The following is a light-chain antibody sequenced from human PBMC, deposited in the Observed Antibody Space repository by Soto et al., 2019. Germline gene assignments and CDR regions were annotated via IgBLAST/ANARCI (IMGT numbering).Light chain of an antibody. CDR3: QQRSNWPRT. CDR1: QSVSSSY. Sequence: EIVLTQSPGTLSLSPGERATLSCRASQSVSSSYLAWYQQKPGQAPRPLIYDASNRATGIPARFSGSGSGTDFTLTISSLEPEDFAVYYCQQRSNWPRTFGQGTKVDIK. V-gene: IGKV3D-20*02. CDR2: DAS. J-gene: IGKJ1*01.